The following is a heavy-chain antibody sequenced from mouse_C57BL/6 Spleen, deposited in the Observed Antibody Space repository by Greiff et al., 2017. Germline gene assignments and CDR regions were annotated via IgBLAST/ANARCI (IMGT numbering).Heavy chain of an antibody. Sequence: QVQLQQPGAELVKPGASVKLSCKASGYTFTSYWMHWVKQRPGRGLEWIGRIDPNSGGTKYNEKFKSKATLTVDNSSSTAYMQLSSLTSEDSAVYYCARSPLYYYGSAWYFDVWGTGTTVTVSS. CDR3: ARSPLYYYGSAWYFDV. D-gene: IGHD1-1*01. V-gene: IGHV1-72*01. J-gene: IGHJ1*03. CDR1: GYTFTSYW. CDR2: IDPNSGGT.